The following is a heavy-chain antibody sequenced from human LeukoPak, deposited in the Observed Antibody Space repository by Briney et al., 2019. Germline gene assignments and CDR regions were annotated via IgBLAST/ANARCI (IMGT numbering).Heavy chain of an antibody. CDR3: VGGGARYCSSTSCSNYYYYGMDV. D-gene: IGHD2-2*01. Sequence: ASVKVSCKASGYTFTSYDINWVRQATGQGLEWMGWMNPNSDNTGYAQKFQGRVTMTRNTSISTAYMELSSLRSEDTAVYYCVGGGARYCSSTSCSNYYYYGMDVWGQGTTVTVSS. J-gene: IGHJ6*02. CDR1: GYTFTSYD. V-gene: IGHV1-8*01. CDR2: MNPNSDNT.